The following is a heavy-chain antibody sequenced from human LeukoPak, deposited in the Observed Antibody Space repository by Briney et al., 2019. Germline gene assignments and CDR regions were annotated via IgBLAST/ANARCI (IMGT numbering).Heavy chain of an antibody. Sequence: GGSLRLSCAASGFTFSSYWMHWVRQAPGKGLVWVSRINSDGSSTSYADSVKGRFTISRDNAKNTLYLQMNSLRAEDTAVYCCARVQYYDILTGYPDYWGQGTLVTVSS. J-gene: IGHJ4*02. V-gene: IGHV3-74*01. CDR1: GFTFSSYW. CDR2: INSDGSST. CDR3: ARVQYYDILTGYPDY. D-gene: IGHD3-9*01.